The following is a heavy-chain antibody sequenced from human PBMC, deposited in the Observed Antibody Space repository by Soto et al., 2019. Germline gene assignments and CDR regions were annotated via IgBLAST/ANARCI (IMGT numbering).Heavy chain of an antibody. V-gene: IGHV4-39*01. D-gene: IGHD1-26*01. CDR1: GGSITSNAYY. CDR2: VYYSGRA. CDR3: ARRPKRGSYSWCFDY. J-gene: IGHJ4*02. Sequence: QLQLQESGPGLVKPSETLSLTCTVSGGSITSNAYYWGWIRQPPGKGLEWLGYVYYSGRASYNPSLTSRVPMSVDTSKNQFSLKLSSVTAADTAVYYCARRPKRGSYSWCFDYWGQGTLVTLSS.